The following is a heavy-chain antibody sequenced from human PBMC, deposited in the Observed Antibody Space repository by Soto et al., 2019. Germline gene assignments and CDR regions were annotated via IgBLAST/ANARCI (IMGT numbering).Heavy chain of an antibody. D-gene: IGHD4-4*01. V-gene: IGHV3-30*03. CDR2: ILHDGSAE. CDR3: ARSRDGYSFYFYYGMEG. J-gene: IGHJ6*02. Sequence: GGSLRLSCAASGFTFTSYGMHWIRQAPGKGLEWMALILHDGSAEYYADSVKGRFTISRDNSKNTLYLQMNSLRAEDTAVYYCARSRDGYSFYFYYGMEGWGQGTTVSV. CDR1: GFTFTSYG.